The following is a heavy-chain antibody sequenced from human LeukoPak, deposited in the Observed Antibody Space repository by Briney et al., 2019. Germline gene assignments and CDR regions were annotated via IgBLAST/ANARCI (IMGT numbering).Heavy chain of an antibody. Sequence: ASVKVSCKVSGYTLSELSMHWVRQAPGKGLEWMGGLDPEEGETIYAQKFQGRVTMTEDTSTDTAYMELSSLRSEDTAMYYCATQLSYCSGGTCYGYNNWFDPWGQGTLVIVSS. J-gene: IGHJ5*02. CDR1: GYTLSELS. CDR3: ATQLSYCSGGTCYGYNNWFDP. CDR2: LDPEEGET. V-gene: IGHV1-24*01. D-gene: IGHD2-15*01.